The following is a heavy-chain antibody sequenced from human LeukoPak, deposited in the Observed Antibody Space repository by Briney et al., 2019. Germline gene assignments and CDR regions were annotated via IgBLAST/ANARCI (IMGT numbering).Heavy chain of an antibody. CDR2: ISSSGSTI. CDR1: GFTFSSYE. V-gene: IGHV3-48*03. Sequence: GGSLRLSCAASGFTFSSYEMNWVRQAPGKGLEWVSYISSSGSTIYYADSVKGRFTISRDNAKNSLYLQMNSLRAEDTAVYYCASLYSGSYWGGDYWGQGTLATVSS. CDR3: ASLYSGSYWGGDY. J-gene: IGHJ4*02. D-gene: IGHD1-26*01.